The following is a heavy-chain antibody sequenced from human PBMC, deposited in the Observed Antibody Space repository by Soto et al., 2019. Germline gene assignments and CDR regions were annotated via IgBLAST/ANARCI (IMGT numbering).Heavy chain of an antibody. J-gene: IGHJ5*02. CDR2: IIPFFGTT. Sequence: SVKVSCKASAGTFSSYSITWVRQAPGQGLEWMGGIIPFFGTTNYAPKFQGRVTITADESTSTAYMELSSLISEDTAVYYCARDPSYDSSGYYQGSWFDPWGQGTLVTVSS. V-gene: IGHV1-69*13. CDR1: AGTFSSYS. D-gene: IGHD3-22*01. CDR3: ARDPSYDSSGYYQGSWFDP.